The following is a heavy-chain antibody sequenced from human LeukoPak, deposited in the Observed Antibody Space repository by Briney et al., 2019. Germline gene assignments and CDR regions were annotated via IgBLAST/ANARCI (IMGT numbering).Heavy chain of an antibody. CDR2: IYPGDSDT. CDR1: GYSFPIYW. V-gene: IGHV5-51*01. CDR3: ARLGTSNWNNQH. Sequence: GESLNISCKGSGYSFPIYWIGWVRQMPGKGLEWMGIIYPGDSDTRYSPSFQGQVTISADKSISTAYLQWSSLKASDTAMCYCARLGTSNWNNQHWGQGTLVTVSS. J-gene: IGHJ1*01. D-gene: IGHD1/OR15-1a*01.